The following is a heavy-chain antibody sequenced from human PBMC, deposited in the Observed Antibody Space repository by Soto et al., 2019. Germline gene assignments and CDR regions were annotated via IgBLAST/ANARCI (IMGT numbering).Heavy chain of an antibody. Sequence: SLTCTVSCGSISIGDYYWSWIRQPPGKGLEWIGYIYYSGSTYYNPSLKSRVTISVDTSKNQFSLKLSSVTAADTAVYYCARTNLAVAGTYYFDYWGQGTLVTVSS. V-gene: IGHV4-30-4*01. J-gene: IGHJ4*02. CDR3: ARTNLAVAGTYYFDY. CDR2: IYYSGST. CDR1: CGSISIGDYY. D-gene: IGHD6-19*01.